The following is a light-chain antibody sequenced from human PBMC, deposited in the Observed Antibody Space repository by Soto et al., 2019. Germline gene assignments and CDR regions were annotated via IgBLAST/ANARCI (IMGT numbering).Light chain of an antibody. CDR3: QQRRT. J-gene: IGKJ5*01. Sequence: EIVLTQSPATLSLSPGERATLSCRASQSVSSYLAWYQQKPGQAPRLLIYDASNRATGIPARFSGSGSGTDFTLTISSLEPEDFAVYYCQQRRTFGQGKRLELK. CDR1: QSVSSY. CDR2: DAS. V-gene: IGKV3-11*01.